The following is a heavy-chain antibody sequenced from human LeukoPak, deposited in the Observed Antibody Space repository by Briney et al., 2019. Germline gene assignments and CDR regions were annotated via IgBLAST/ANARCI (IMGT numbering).Heavy chain of an antibody. CDR2: MSNSGST. CDR3: ARRPQAAAGRGIDY. V-gene: IGHV4-39*01. J-gene: IGHJ4*02. CDR1: GGSISSSSYY. D-gene: IGHD6-13*01. Sequence: SETLSLTCTVSGGSISSSSYYWGWIRQSPGKGLEWIGTMSNSGSTYYNPSLKSRVAISGATAKNQFSLKLSSVTAADTAVYYCARRPQAAAGRGIDYWRQGTLVTVSS.